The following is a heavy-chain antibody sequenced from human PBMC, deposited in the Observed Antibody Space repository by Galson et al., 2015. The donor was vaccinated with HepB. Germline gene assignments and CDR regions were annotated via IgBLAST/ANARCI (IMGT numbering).Heavy chain of an antibody. J-gene: IGHJ4*02. CDR1: GYPFTDYY. Sequence: SVKVSCKASGYPFTDYYVHWVRQAPGQGLEWMGWINPKSGGTTHAQTFQGRVTMSRDTSISTAYMEPSRLTSDDTAVYYCTTSAGVSDILTGYFDYWGQGALVTVSS. V-gene: IGHV1-2*02. D-gene: IGHD3-9*01. CDR2: INPKSGGT. CDR3: TTSAGVSDILTGYFDY.